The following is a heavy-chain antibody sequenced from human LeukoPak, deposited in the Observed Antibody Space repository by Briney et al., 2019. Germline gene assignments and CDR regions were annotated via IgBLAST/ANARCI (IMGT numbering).Heavy chain of an antibody. Sequence: GGSLRLSCAASGFTFSSYEMNWVRQAPGKGLEWVSYISSSGSTIYYADSVKGRFTISRDNAKNSLYLQMSSLRAEDTAVYYCAMSYGRLHHYMDVWGKGTTVTISS. V-gene: IGHV3-48*03. CDR3: AMSYGRLHHYMDV. CDR1: GFTFSSYE. D-gene: IGHD5-18*01. J-gene: IGHJ6*03. CDR2: ISSSGSTI.